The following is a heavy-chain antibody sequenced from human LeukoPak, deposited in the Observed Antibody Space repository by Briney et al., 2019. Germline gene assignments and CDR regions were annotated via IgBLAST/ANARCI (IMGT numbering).Heavy chain of an antibody. Sequence: PSETLSLTCAVSGGSVSTSHWWTWVRQPPGKGLEWIGQIYHRGSTNYNPSLKSRVSISADTSKNQFSLTLGSVSATDTAVYYCVSPRGFSYGYFGYWGQGTLVTVSS. CDR2: IYHRGST. D-gene: IGHD5-18*01. CDR1: GGSVSTSHW. J-gene: IGHJ4*02. CDR3: VSPRGFSYGYFGY. V-gene: IGHV4-4*02.